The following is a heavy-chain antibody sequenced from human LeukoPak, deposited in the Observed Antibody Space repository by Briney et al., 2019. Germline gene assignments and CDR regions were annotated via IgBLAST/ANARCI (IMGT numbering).Heavy chain of an antibody. J-gene: IGHJ3*02. V-gene: IGHV3-7*01. Sequence: GGSLRLSCAASGFTFSSYWMSWVRQAPGKGLEWVANIKQDGSEKYYVDSVKGRLTISRDNAKNSLYLQMNSLRAEDTAVYYCATESYSGSYLYAFDIWGQGTMVTVSS. CDR1: GFTFSSYW. CDR2: IKQDGSEK. D-gene: IGHD1-26*01. CDR3: ATESYSGSYLYAFDI.